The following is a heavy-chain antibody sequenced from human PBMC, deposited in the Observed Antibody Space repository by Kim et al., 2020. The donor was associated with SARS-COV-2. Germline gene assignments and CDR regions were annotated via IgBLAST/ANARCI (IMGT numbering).Heavy chain of an antibody. Sequence: GGSLRLSCAASGFTFSSYSMNWVRQAPGKGLEWVSYISSSSSTIYYADSVKGRFTISRDNAKNSLYLQMNSLRDEDTAVYYCARDAPSDYDYIWGSYRYFDYWGQGTLVTVSS. CDR3: ARDAPSDYDYIWGSYRYFDY. CDR2: ISSSSSTI. J-gene: IGHJ4*02. D-gene: IGHD3-16*02. CDR1: GFTFSSYS. V-gene: IGHV3-48*02.